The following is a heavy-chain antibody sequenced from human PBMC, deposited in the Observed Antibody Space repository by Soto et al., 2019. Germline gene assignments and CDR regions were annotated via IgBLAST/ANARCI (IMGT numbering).Heavy chain of an antibody. D-gene: IGHD4-17*01. Sequence: SETLSLTCAVYGGSVGGYYWSWVRQPPGKGLEWIGEINHSGSITYAPSLKSRVTMSLDTSKNQLSLRLNSVTAADTAVYYCARGEVTTGVFWGQGTQVTVSS. V-gene: IGHV4-34*01. CDR1: GGSVGGYY. CDR3: ARGEVTTGVF. CDR2: INHSGSI. J-gene: IGHJ4*02.